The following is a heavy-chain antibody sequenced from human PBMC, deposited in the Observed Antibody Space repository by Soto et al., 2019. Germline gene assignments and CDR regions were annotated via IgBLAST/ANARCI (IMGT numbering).Heavy chain of an antibody. CDR3: ARVVVGAPYFDY. J-gene: IGHJ4*02. D-gene: IGHD2-15*01. CDR2: ISVYNGNT. CDR1: GYAFTSYG. Sequence: QVQLVQSGAEVKKPGASVKVSCKASGYAFTSYGINWVRQAPGQGLEWMGWISVYNGNTNYAQKLQGRVSMTTDTSTSTAYMELRSLRSDDTAVYYCARVVVGAPYFDYWGQGTLVTVSS. V-gene: IGHV1-18*01.